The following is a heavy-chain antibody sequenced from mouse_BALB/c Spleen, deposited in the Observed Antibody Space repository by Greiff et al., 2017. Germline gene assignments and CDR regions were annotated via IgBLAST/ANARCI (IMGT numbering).Heavy chain of an antibody. V-gene: IGHV3-8*02. Sequence: EVMLVESGPSLVKPSQTLSLTCSVTGDSITSGYWNWIRKFPGNKLEYMGYISYSGSTYYNPSLKSRISITRDTSKNQYYLQLNSVTTEDTATYYCARTDGNYGWFAYWGQGTLVTVSA. CDR2: ISYSGST. D-gene: IGHD2-1*01. CDR3: ARTDGNYGWFAY. CDR1: GDSITSGY. J-gene: IGHJ3*01.